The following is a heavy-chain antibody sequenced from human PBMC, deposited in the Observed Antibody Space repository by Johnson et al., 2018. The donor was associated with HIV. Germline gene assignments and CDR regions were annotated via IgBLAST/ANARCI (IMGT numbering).Heavy chain of an antibody. CDR1: GFTFDDYG. J-gene: IGHJ3*02. D-gene: IGHD7-27*01. V-gene: IGHV3-20*04. CDR3: ARGPTTQYSRLTGDFGAFDI. CDR2: INWNGGST. Sequence: VQLVESGGGLVQPGRSLRLSCAASGFTFDDYGMHWVRQAPGKGLEWVSGINWNGGSTTYADSVKGRFTISRDNTKNSLYLQMNSLRAEDTALYYCARGPTTQYSRLTGDFGAFDIWGQGTMVTVSS.